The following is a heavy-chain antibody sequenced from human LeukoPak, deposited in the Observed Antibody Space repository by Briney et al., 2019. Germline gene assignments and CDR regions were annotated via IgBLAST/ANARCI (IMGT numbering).Heavy chain of an antibody. Sequence: ASVKVSCKASGYTFTSYGISWVRQAPGQGLEWMGWISAYNGNTNYAQKLQGRVTMTTDTSTSTAYMELRSLRSDNTAVYYCARVDDYGDFHSFDYWGQGTLVTVSS. J-gene: IGHJ4*02. V-gene: IGHV1-18*01. CDR1: GYTFTSYG. CDR3: ARVDDYGDFHSFDY. D-gene: IGHD4-17*01. CDR2: ISAYNGNT.